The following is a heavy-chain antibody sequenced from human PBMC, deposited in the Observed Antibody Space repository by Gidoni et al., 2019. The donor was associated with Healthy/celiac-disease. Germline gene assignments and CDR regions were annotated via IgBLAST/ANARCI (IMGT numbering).Heavy chain of an antibody. V-gene: IGHV3-48*02. CDR1: GFTFSSYS. CDR2: ISSSSSTI. J-gene: IGHJ6*02. CDR3: AREWSGWYGDYYYYYGMDV. Sequence: EVQLVESGGGLVQPGGSLRLSCAASGFTFSSYSMNWVRQAPGKGLEWVSYISSSSSTIYYADSVKGRFTISRDNAKNSLYLQMNSLRDEDTAVYYCAREWSGWYGDYYYYYGMDVWGQGTTVTVPS. D-gene: IGHD6-19*01.